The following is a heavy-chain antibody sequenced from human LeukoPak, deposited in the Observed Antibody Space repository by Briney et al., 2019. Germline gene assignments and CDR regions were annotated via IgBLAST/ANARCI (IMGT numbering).Heavy chain of an antibody. CDR1: GYTFTGCY. V-gene: IGHV1-2*02. CDR2: INPNSGGT. Sequence: ASVKVSCKASGYTFTGCYMHWVRQAPGQGLEWMGWINPNSGGTNYAQKFQGRVTMTRDASISTAYMELSRLRSDDTAVYYCARDYYDSSGYHGRFDYWGQGTLVTVSS. CDR3: ARDYYDSSGYHGRFDY. D-gene: IGHD3-22*01. J-gene: IGHJ4*02.